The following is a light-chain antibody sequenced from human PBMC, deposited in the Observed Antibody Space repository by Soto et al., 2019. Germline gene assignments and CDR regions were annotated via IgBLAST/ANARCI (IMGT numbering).Light chain of an antibody. CDR2: GAS. V-gene: IGKV3-15*01. Sequence: EILMAQSPATLSVSPLERATVAXRASQSVNNNFASDQQKLCQAPRLLIYGASTRATGIPARFTGSGSGTEFILTITSLQSEDSAVYYCQEYNTWPWTFGQGTKVDIK. CDR3: QEYNTWPWT. J-gene: IGKJ1*01. CDR1: QSVNNN.